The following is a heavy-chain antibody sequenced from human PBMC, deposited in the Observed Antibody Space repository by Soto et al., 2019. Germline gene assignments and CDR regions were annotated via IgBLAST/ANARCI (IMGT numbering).Heavy chain of an antibody. D-gene: IGHD6-13*01. J-gene: IGHJ4*02. CDR2: VFTGGST. V-gene: IGHV4-4*08. Sequence: SETLSLTCTVDGGSISIKYWTWIRHPPGDGLEWDGSVFTGGSTTYNTTLKSRVTISEDTSRSQYSLKVNSITAADTACYYCARYRREAVAGYTLDYWGQGILVTVSS. CDR1: GGSISIKY. CDR3: ARYRREAVAGYTLDY.